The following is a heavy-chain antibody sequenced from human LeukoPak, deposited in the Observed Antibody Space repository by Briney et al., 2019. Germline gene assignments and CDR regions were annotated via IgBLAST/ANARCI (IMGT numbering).Heavy chain of an antibody. CDR3: AREETYYDILAGYFPFPYFDY. CDR2: IYTSGST. D-gene: IGHD3-9*01. Sequence: SETLSLTCTVSGGSISSYYWSWIRQPAGKGLEWIGRIYTSGSTNYNPSLKSRVTMSVDTSKNQFSLKLSSVTAADTAVYYCAREETYYDILAGYFPFPYFDYWGQGTLVTVSS. V-gene: IGHV4-4*07. CDR1: GGSISSYY. J-gene: IGHJ4*02.